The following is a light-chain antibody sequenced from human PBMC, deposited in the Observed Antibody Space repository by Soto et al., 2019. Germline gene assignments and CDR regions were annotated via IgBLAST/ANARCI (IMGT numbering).Light chain of an antibody. CDR2: DAS. V-gene: IGKV3-11*01. CDR3: QQYGNSRGT. J-gene: IGKJ1*01. Sequence: EVGLTQSPATLSLSPGERATLSCRASQSVSSYLAWYQQKPGQAPRLLIYDASNRATGIPARFSGSGSGTDFTLTISRLEPEDFAVYYCQQYGNSRGTFGQGTKVDIK. CDR1: QSVSSY.